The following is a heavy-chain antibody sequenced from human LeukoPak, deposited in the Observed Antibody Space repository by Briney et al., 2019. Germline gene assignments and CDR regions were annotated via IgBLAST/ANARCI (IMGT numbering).Heavy chain of an antibody. CDR3: ATQFGSGTLANEYDY. J-gene: IGHJ4*02. CDR1: GFTFSVYG. CDR2: IRSDGGNK. D-gene: IGHD3-10*01. Sequence: GGSLRLSCAASGFTFSVYGMHWVRQAPGKGLEWVSFIRSDGGNKYYTESVKGRFTVSRDNSNNTLYLQMNSLRVEDTAVYYCATQFGSGTLANEYDYWGQGSLVTVSS. V-gene: IGHV3-30*02.